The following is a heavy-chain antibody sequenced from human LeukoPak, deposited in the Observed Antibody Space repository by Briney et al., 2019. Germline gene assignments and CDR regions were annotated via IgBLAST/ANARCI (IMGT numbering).Heavy chain of an antibody. CDR3: ASALSNTYSKLDY. Sequence: PSDTLSLTCIVSGGSISSDTHYRGWIRQPPGKGLEWIGVIYYSGLTSYNPSLENRVTISADTSRNHFSLKLRSVTAADTAVYYCASALSNTYSKLDYWGQGTLVTVSS. CDR2: IYYSGLT. D-gene: IGHD3-10*01. J-gene: IGHJ4*02. V-gene: IGHV4-39*02. CDR1: GGSISSDTHY.